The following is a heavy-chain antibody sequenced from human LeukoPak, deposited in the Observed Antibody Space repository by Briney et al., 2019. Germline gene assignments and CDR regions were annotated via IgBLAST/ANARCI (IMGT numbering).Heavy chain of an antibody. CDR3: ARIQAYGCNSGWYYFIS. CDR1: GLSLSTRGTR. J-gene: IGHJ4*02. CDR2: IDCDADK. V-gene: IGHV2-70*04. Sequence: SGHTLPNPTQPLTVHCTFSGLSLSTRGTRVSWIRQPPGKPLEWLALIDCDADKFNRTTLKNGLTISMDTAEHYVVLTMTNVAPVYTATYYCARIQAYGCNSGWYYFISGGQGTLVTV. D-gene: IGHD4-23*01.